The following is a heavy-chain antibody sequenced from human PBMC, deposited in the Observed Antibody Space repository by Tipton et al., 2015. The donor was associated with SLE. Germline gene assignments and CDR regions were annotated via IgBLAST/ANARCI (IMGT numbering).Heavy chain of an antibody. CDR1: GGSFSGYY. D-gene: IGHD6-13*01. CDR3: ARVGSWYGIDY. Sequence: TLSLTCAVYGGSFSGYYWSWIRQPPGKGLEWIGEIKHSGSTNYNPSLKSRLTMSVDTSKNQFSLNLSSVTASDTGVYYCARVGSWYGIDYWGQGTLVTVSS. V-gene: IGHV4-34*01. CDR2: IKHSGST. J-gene: IGHJ4*02.